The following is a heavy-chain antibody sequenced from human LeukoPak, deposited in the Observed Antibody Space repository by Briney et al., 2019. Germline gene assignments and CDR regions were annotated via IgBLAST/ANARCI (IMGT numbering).Heavy chain of an antibody. V-gene: IGHV4-59*01. D-gene: IGHD6-19*01. Sequence: PSETLSLTCTVSGGSISSYYWSWIRQPPGKGLEWIGYIYYSGSTNYNPSLKSRVTISVDTSKNQFSLKLNSVTAADTAVYYCARTYNSGWYYFDYWGQGTLVTVSS. CDR1: GGSISSYY. CDR2: IYYSGST. CDR3: ARTYNSGWYYFDY. J-gene: IGHJ4*02.